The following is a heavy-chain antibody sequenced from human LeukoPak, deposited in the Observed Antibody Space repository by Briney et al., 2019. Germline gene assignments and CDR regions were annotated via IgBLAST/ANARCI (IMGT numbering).Heavy chain of an antibody. Sequence: TGGSLRLSCAASGFTFNNYAMNWVRLAPGKGLEWVSSISGGGETTYYADSAKGRFTISRDNSQNTLYLQMNSLRAEDTAVYYCARDYADYVGYFFFDYWGQGTLVTVSS. CDR1: GFTFNNYA. J-gene: IGHJ4*02. CDR3: ARDYADYVGYFFFDY. CDR2: ISGGGETT. V-gene: IGHV3-23*01. D-gene: IGHD4-17*01.